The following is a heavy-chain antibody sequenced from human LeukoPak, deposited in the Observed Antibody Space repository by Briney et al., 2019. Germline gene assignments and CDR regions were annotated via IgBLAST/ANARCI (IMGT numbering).Heavy chain of an antibody. Sequence: ASVKVSCKASGYTFTSYYMHWVRQAPGQGLEWMGLINPSGGSTSYAQKFQGRVTMTRDTSTSTVYMELSSLRSEDTAVYYCARDHSSSWLRGLYIWFDPWGQGTLVTVSS. D-gene: IGHD6-13*01. CDR3: ARDHSSSWLRGLYIWFDP. J-gene: IGHJ5*02. CDR1: GYTFTSYY. CDR2: INPSGGST. V-gene: IGHV1-46*01.